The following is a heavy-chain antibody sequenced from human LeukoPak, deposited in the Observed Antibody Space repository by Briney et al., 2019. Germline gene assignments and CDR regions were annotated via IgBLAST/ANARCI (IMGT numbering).Heavy chain of an antibody. CDR3: AREGIVGATVDY. CDR1: GFTFSSYS. J-gene: IGHJ4*02. V-gene: IGHV3-21*01. Sequence: GGSLRLSCAASGFTFSSYSMNWVRQAPGKGLEWVSSISSSSSYIYYADSVKGRFTTSRDNAKNSLYLQMNSLRAEDTAVYYCAREGIVGATVDYWGQGTLVTVSS. CDR2: ISSSSSYI. D-gene: IGHD1-26*01.